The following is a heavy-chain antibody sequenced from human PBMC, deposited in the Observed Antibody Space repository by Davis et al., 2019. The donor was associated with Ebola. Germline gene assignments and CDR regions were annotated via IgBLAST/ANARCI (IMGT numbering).Heavy chain of an antibody. J-gene: IGHJ6*04. CDR1: GYTFTSYA. D-gene: IGHD6-6*01. CDR2: INTNTGNP. Sequence: ASVKVSCKASGYTFTSYAMNWVRQAPGQGLEWMGWINTNTGNPTYAQGFTGRFVFSLDTSVSTAYLQISSLKAEDTAVYYCARDQSSSSSLYYYYYYGMDVWGKGTTVTISS. CDR3: ARDQSSSSSLYYYYYYGMDV. V-gene: IGHV7-4-1*02.